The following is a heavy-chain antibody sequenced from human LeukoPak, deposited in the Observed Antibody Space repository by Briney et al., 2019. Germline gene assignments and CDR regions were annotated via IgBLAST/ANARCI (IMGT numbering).Heavy chain of an antibody. CDR3: ARGPARYSSGWDPSDY. Sequence: ASVKVSCKASGYTFTSYGISWVRQAPGQGLEWMGWISAYNGNTNYAQKLQGRVTMTTDTSTSTAYMELRSLRSDDTAVYYCARGPARYSSGWDPSDYWGQGTLVTVSS. D-gene: IGHD6-19*01. J-gene: IGHJ4*02. V-gene: IGHV1-18*01. CDR1: GYTFTSYG. CDR2: ISAYNGNT.